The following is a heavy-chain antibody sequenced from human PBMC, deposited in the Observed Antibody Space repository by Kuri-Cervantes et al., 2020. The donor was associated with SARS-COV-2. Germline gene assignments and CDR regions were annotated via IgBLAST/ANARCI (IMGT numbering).Heavy chain of an antibody. CDR3: AREMKEGAVMGAFDI. CDR2: IYSGGST. J-gene: IGHJ3*02. V-gene: IGHV3-53*01. D-gene: IGHD1-26*01. Sequence: LSLTCAASGFTFSSYGMHWVRQAPGKGLEWVSVIYSGGSTYYADSVKGRFTISRDNSKNTLYLQMNSLRAEDTAVYYCAREMKEGAVMGAFDIWGRGTMVTVSS. CDR1: GFTFSSYG.